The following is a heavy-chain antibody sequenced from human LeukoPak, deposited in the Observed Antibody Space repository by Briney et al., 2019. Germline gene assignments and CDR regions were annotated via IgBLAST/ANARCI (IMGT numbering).Heavy chain of an antibody. CDR1: GGIFSTSA. V-gene: IGHV1-69*05. J-gene: IGHJ4*02. CDR3: ASGYYYGSSSYYHTGYLDH. CDR2: ISPISETP. Sequence: ASVKVSCKASGGIFSTSAISWVRQAPGHGLEWRGGISPISETPNYARRFQGRVTITRDESTATAYMELTSLRSDDTAVYYCASGYYYGSSSYYHTGYLDHWAQGTLVTVSS. D-gene: IGHD3-10*01.